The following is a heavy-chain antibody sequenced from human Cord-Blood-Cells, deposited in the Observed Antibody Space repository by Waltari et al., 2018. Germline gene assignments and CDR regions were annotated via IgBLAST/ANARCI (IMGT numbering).Heavy chain of an antibody. V-gene: IGHV1-69*06. CDR1: GGTFRSYA. Sequence: QVQLVQSGAEVKKPGSSVKVSCKASGGTFRSYAISWVRQAPGQGLEWMGGIIPIFGTANYAQKFQGRVTITADKSTSTAYMELSSLRSEDTAVYYCARERYYDFWSGYYYFDYWGQGTLVTVSS. CDR2: IIPIFGTA. CDR3: ARERYYDFWSGYYYFDY. J-gene: IGHJ4*02. D-gene: IGHD3-3*01.